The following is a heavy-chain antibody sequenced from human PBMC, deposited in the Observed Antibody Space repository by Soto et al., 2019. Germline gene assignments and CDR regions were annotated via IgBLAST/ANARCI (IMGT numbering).Heavy chain of an antibody. V-gene: IGHV4-31*03. J-gene: IGHJ4*02. D-gene: IGHD6-19*01. Sequence: QVQLQESGPGLVKPSQTLSLTCTVSGGSISSGGYYWRWIRQHPGKGLEWIGYIYYSGSTYYNPSLKSRVTISVDTSKNQFSLKLSSVTAADTAVYYCARGNGSGSTGSYFDYWGQGTLVTVSS. CDR2: IYYSGST. CDR3: ARGNGSGSTGSYFDY. CDR1: GGSISSGGYY.